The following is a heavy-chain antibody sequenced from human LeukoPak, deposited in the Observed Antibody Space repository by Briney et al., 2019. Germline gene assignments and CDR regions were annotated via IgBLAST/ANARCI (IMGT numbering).Heavy chain of an antibody. Sequence: GGSLRLSCAASGFTFSSYGMHWVRQAPGKGLEWVAFIRYDGSNKYYADSVKGRFTISRDNSKNTLYLQMNSLRAEDAAVYYCAKDLRFLEWLSAKWFDPWGQGTLVTVSS. J-gene: IGHJ5*02. CDR3: AKDLRFLEWLSAKWFDP. CDR2: IRYDGSNK. V-gene: IGHV3-30*02. CDR1: GFTFSSYG. D-gene: IGHD3-3*01.